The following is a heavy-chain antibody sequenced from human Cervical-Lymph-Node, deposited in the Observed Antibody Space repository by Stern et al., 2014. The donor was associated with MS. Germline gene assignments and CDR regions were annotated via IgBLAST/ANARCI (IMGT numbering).Heavy chain of an antibody. V-gene: IGHV5-51*01. CDR1: GYSFTNYW. J-gene: IGHJ2*01. D-gene: IGHD2-2*01. Sequence: MQLVQSGAVVKEPGEFLKISCQTSGYSFTNYWIGWGRQMPGQGLEWMGIIYTGDSVAKYSPPILAQVTISADNPTNTAYVQWSSLKASDTATYYCARRAGYCSRTNCYAYWYFDLWGRGTLVTVSS. CDR3: ARRAGYCSRTNCYAYWYFDL. CDR2: IYTGDSVA.